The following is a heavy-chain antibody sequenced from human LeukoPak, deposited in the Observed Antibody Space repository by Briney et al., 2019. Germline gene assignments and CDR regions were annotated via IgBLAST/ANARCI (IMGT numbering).Heavy chain of an antibody. V-gene: IGHV1-8*01. CDR3: ARGGAGTYYKRDGWFDP. CDR1: GYTFNSYD. D-gene: IGHD3-10*01. Sequence: ASVKVSCKASGYTFNSYDINWVRQATGQGLEWMGWMNPNTGNTGYGERFQGRVTMTRDNSISTAYMELSSLTSEDTAVYYCARGGAGTYYKRDGWFDPWGQGTVVTVSS. J-gene: IGHJ5*02. CDR2: MNPNTGNT.